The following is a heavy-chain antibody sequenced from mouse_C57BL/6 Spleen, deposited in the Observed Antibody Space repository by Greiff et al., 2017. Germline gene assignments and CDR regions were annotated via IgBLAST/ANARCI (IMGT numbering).Heavy chain of an antibody. CDR3: ARRDYGRSCWDFEV. V-gene: IGHV1-59*01. Sequence: VQLQQSGAELVRPGTSVKLSCKASGYTFTSYWMHWVQQRPGQGLEWIGVIDPSDSYTNYNQKFKGKATLTVDTSSSTAYMQLSSLTSEDAAVDYCARRDYGRSCWDFEVWGTGTTVTVSS. CDR1: GYTFTSYW. CDR2: IDPSDSYT. J-gene: IGHJ1*03. D-gene: IGHD1-1*01.